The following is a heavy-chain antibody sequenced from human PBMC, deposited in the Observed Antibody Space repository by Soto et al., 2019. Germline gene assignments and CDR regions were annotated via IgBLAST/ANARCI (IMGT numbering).Heavy chain of an antibody. D-gene: IGHD1-26*01. CDR1: GFTLSGSA. CDR3: TRSGGSYSFGY. Sequence: EEQLVESGGGLVQPGESLKLSCAASGFTLSGSAVHWVRQASGKGLEWVGRIRSKTHNYATDYIASVKGRFTMSRDDSNNTAYLQMNGLKTDDTAVYYCTRSGGSYSFGYWGQGTLVTVSS. CDR2: IRSKTHNYAT. J-gene: IGHJ4*02. V-gene: IGHV3-73*02.